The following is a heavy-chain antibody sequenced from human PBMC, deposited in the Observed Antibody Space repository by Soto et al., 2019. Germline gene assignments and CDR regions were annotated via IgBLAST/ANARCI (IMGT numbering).Heavy chain of an antibody. J-gene: IGHJ4*02. Sequence: GGSLRLSCAASGFTFSSYAMSWVRQAPGKGLVWVSRINSDGSSISYADSVKGRFTISRDNAKNTLYLQMSSLRAEDTAVYYCVEKRSMSGNCYFDYWGQGTLVTVSS. CDR1: GFTFSSYA. CDR2: INSDGSSI. V-gene: IGHV3-74*01. CDR3: VEKRSMSGNCYFDY. D-gene: IGHD3-10*01.